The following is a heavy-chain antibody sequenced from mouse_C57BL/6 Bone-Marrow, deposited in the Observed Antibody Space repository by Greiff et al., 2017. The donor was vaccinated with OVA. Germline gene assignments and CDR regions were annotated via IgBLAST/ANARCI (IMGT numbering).Heavy chain of an antibody. D-gene: IGHD2-4*01. J-gene: IGHJ4*01. CDR3: AREGDYPYAMDY. CDR1: GYTFTSYG. CDR2: IYPRSGNT. V-gene: IGHV1-81*01. Sequence: VKLVESGAELARPGASVKLSCKASGYTFTSYGISWVKQRTGQGLEWIGEIYPRSGNTYYNEKFKGKATLTADKSSSTAYMELRSLTSEDSAVYFCAREGDYPYAMDYWGQGTSVTVSS.